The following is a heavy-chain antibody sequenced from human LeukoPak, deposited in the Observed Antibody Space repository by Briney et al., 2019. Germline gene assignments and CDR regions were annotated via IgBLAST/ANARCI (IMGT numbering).Heavy chain of an antibody. V-gene: IGHV3-7*01. Sequence: GGSLRLSCTVSGFTFSSYWMSWFRQAPGKGLEWVANIKQGGSEKNYVDSVKGRFTISRDNAKNSLYLQMNSLRAEDTAVYYCARSDYYDSSVNFYFDYWGQGTLVTVSS. J-gene: IGHJ4*02. CDR2: IKQGGSEK. CDR3: ARSDYYDSSVNFYFDY. CDR1: GFTFSSYW. D-gene: IGHD3-22*01.